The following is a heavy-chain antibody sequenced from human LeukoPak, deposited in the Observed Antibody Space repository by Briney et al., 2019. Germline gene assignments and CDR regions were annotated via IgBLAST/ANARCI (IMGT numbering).Heavy chain of an antibody. J-gene: IGHJ4*02. CDR1: GFIVSSNY. V-gene: IGHV3-53*01. CDR2: IYSGGRT. Sequence: GGSLRLSCAASGFIVSSNYMGWVRQAPGKGLEWVSVIYSGGRTYYADSVKGRFTISTDNSKNTLYLQMNSLRAEDTAVYYCARDPPYYDYVWGSYPDWGQGTLVTVSS. CDR3: ARDPPYYDYVWGSYPD. D-gene: IGHD3-16*02.